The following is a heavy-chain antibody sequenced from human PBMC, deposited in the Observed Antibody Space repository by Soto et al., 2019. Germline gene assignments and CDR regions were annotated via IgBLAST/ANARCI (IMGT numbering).Heavy chain of an antibody. CDR2: IDTRSDI. CDR1: GFTFNSYA. J-gene: IGHJ6*02. V-gene: IGHV3-21*01. CDR3: AREETAWPLAYGLDV. Sequence: PGGSLRLSCATSGFTFNSYALHWVRQAPGKGLEWVSSIDTRSDIYYADSVKGRFTISRDNAKNSLSLQMNSLRAEDTGVYYCAREETAWPLAYGLDVWGQGTTVTAP. D-gene: IGHD2-21*02.